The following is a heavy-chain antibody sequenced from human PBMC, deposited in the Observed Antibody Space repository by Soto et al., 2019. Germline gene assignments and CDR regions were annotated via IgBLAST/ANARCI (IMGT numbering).Heavy chain of an antibody. CDR2: ISGSCGST. V-gene: IGHV3-23*01. CDR1: GFTFSSYA. D-gene: IGHD3-22*01. J-gene: IGHJ3*02. Sequence: PGGSLRLSCAASGFTFSSYAMSWVRRAPGKGLEWVSAISGSCGSTYYADSVKGRFTISRDNSKNTLYLQMNSLRAEDTAVYYCANGGQVVTSPHDAFDIWGQGTMVTVSS. CDR3: ANGGQVVTSPHDAFDI.